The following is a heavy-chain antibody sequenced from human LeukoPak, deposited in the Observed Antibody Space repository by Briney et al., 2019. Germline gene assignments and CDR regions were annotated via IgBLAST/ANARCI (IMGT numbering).Heavy chain of an antibody. Sequence: ASVKVSCKASGYTFTSYGISWVRQAPGQGLEWMGWISAYNGNTNYAQKLQGRVTMTTDTSTSTAYMEPRSLRSDDTAVYYCARKPTVTTSRGNNWFDPWGQGTLVTVSS. CDR2: ISAYNGNT. V-gene: IGHV1-18*01. J-gene: IGHJ5*02. CDR3: ARKPTVTTSRGNNWFDP. D-gene: IGHD4-17*01. CDR1: GYTFTSYG.